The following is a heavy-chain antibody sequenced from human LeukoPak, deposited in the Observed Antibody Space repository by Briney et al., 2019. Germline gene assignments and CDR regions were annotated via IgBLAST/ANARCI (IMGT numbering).Heavy chain of an antibody. V-gene: IGHV3-30*02. CDR1: GFTFSSYG. CDR3: ARRFLEWLSPDYYYYMDV. CDR2: IRYDGSNK. Sequence: GGSLRLSCAASGFTFSSYGMHWVRQAPGKGLEWVAFIRYDGSNKYYADSVKGRFTISRDNAKNSLYLQMNSLRAEDTAVYYCARRFLEWLSPDYYYYMDVWGKGTTVTVSS. D-gene: IGHD3-3*01. J-gene: IGHJ6*03.